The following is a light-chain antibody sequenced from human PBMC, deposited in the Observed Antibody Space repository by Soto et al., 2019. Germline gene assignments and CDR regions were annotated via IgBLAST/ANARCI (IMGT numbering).Light chain of an antibody. CDR3: CSFAGSFSYV. J-gene: IGLJ1*01. Sequence: QSALTQPRSVSGSPGQSVTISCTGTSSDVGRYDYVSWYQQHPGKAPKLIIYDVTERPAGVPDRFSGSKSGNTASLTISGLQAEDEAEYSCCSFAGSFSYVFGGGTKVTVL. CDR1: SSDVGRYDY. CDR2: DVT. V-gene: IGLV2-11*01.